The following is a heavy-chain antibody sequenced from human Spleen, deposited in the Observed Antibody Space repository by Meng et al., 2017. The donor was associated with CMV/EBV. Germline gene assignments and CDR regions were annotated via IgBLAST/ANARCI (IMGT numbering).Heavy chain of an antibody. CDR1: GFTFSSYA. D-gene: IGHD3-16*01. J-gene: IGHJ6*02. CDR3: AKVLREGEPRPIYYYYGMDV. Sequence: GGSLRLSCAVSGFTFSSYAMSWVRQAPGKGLEWVSRISSSGANTYYADSVEGRFTISRDNSKNTLYLQMNSLRAEDTAVYFCAKVLREGEPRPIYYYYGMDVWGRGTTVTVSS. V-gene: IGHV3-23*01. CDR2: ISSSGANT.